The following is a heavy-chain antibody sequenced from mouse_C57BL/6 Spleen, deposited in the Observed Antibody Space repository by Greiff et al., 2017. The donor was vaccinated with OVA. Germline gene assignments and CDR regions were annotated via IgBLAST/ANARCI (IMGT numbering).Heavy chain of an antibody. CDR2: IDPSDSYT. CDR3: ARGDDYDEGSGWFAY. V-gene: IGHV1-69*01. CDR1: GYTFTSYW. Sequence: VQLQQPGAELVMPGASVKLSCKASGYTFTSYWMHWVKQRPGQGLEWIGEIDPSDSYTNYNQKFKGKSTLTVDKSSSTAYMQLSSLTSEDSAVYYCARGDDYDEGSGWFAYWGQGTLVTVSA. D-gene: IGHD2-4*01. J-gene: IGHJ3*01.